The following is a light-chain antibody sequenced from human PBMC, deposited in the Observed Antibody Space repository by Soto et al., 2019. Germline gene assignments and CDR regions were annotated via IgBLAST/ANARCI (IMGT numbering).Light chain of an antibody. CDR1: QSGSSSY. CDR3: QHYGSLVLT. CDR2: GAS. J-gene: IGKJ4*01. V-gene: IGKV3-20*01. Sequence: EIVLTQSPGTLSLSPGERATLSCRASQSGSSSYLDWDQQKPGQATRLLIYGASSRATGIPDRFSGSGSGTDVTPTISRLEPEDFAVYYCQHYGSLVLTFGGGTKVEIK.